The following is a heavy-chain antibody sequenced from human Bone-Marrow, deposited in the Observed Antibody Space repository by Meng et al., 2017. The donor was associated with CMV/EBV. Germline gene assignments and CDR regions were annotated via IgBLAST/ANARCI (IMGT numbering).Heavy chain of an antibody. J-gene: IGHJ3*02. CDR2: IDSDGSST. D-gene: IGHD1-7*01. CDR1: GFTFNNHW. Sequence: GESLKISCAASGFTFNNHWMHWVRQAPGKGLLWVSRIDSDGSSTSCADSVKGRFTISRDNAKNTLYLQMNSLRAEDTAVYYCARERTTAVNDAFEIWGQGTMVTVSS. V-gene: IGHV3-74*01. CDR3: ARERTTAVNDAFEI.